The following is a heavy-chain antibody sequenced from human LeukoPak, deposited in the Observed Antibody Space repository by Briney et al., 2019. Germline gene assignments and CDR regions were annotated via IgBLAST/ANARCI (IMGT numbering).Heavy chain of an antibody. CDR1: GFTFSSCA. D-gene: IGHD6-19*01. CDR2: LSASASDGGA. CDR3: AKNRGKGAVTGTGEFDY. V-gene: IGHV3-23*01. Sequence: PGGSLRLSCAASGFTFSSCAMSWVRQAPGKGLEWVSTLSASASDGGAYYEDSVKGRSTISRDNSKNTLYPQMNSLRDEDTAIYYCAKNRGKGAVTGTGEFDYWGQGTLVTVSS. J-gene: IGHJ4*02.